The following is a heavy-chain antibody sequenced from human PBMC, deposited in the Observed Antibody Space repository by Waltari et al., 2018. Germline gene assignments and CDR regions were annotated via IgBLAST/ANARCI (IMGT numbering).Heavy chain of an antibody. Sequence: QVQLQESGPGLVKPSQTLSLTCTVSGGSISSGGYYWSWIRQHPGKGLEWIGYIYYSGSTYYNPSLKGRVTISVDTSKNQFSLKLSSVTAADTAVYYCARGDGSGSYAGYYFDYWGQGTLVTVSS. J-gene: IGHJ4*02. CDR2: IYYSGST. V-gene: IGHV4-31*03. D-gene: IGHD3-10*01. CDR1: GGSISSGGYY. CDR3: ARGDGSGSYAGYYFDY.